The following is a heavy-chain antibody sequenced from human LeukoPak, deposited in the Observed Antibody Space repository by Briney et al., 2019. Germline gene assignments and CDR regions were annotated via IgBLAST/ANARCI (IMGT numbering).Heavy chain of an antibody. D-gene: IGHD4-17*01. Sequence: SETLSLTCTVSGGSVNSDNYYWSWIRQPAGKGLEWIGRIYTSGSTSYNPSLKSRVTISVDMSKNQFSLKLSSVTAADTAVYYCARGDGDYLWDYWGQGTLVTVSS. CDR3: ARGDGDYLWDY. J-gene: IGHJ4*02. V-gene: IGHV4-61*10. CDR1: GGSVNSDNYY. CDR2: IYTSGST.